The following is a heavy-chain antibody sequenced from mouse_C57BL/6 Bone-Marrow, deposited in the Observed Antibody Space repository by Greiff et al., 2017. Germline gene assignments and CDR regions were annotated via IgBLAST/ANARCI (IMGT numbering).Heavy chain of an antibody. V-gene: IGHV1-19*01. D-gene: IGHD2-4*01. J-gene: IGHJ3*01. Sequence: VQLQQSGPVLVKPGASVKMSCKASGYTFTDYYMNWVKQSHGKSLEWIGVINPYNGGTSYNQQFKGKATLTVDKSSSTAYMELNRLTSEDSAVYYCAREDDYDGAWFAYWGQGTLVTVSA. CDR1: GYTFTDYY. CDR3: AREDDYDGAWFAY. CDR2: INPYNGGT.